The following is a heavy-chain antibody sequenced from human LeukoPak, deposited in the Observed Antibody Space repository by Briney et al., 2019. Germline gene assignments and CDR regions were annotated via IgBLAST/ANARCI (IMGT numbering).Heavy chain of an antibody. CDR3: VRGGGPSYKYNAFDI. V-gene: IGHV3-48*03. J-gene: IGHJ3*02. CDR2: ITNSGSTI. CDR1: GFTLSIFE. D-gene: IGHD2-15*01. Sequence: PGGSLRLSCTVSGFTLSIFEMNWVRQAPGKGLEWVAYITNSGSTIDYADSVKGRFTISRDNARNSLYLQMSSLRAEDTAVYYCVRGGGPSYKYNAFDIWGQGTMVTVSS.